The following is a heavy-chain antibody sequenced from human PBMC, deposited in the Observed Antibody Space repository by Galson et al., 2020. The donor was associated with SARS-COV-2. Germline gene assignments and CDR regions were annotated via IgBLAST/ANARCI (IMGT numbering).Heavy chain of an antibody. CDR2: VGVSGAST. CDR1: GLTFSDYG. V-gene: IGHV3-23*01. J-gene: IGHJ3*01. Sequence: GESLKISCAASGLTFSDYGMSWVRQAPGKGLEWLSSVGVSGASTFYANSVKGRFTISRDNSGNTLYLQINSLRVEDTAAYYCTTQRSQPRSRGAASDLWGHGTMVIVSS. CDR3: TTQRSQPRSRGAASDL. D-gene: IGHD1-26*01.